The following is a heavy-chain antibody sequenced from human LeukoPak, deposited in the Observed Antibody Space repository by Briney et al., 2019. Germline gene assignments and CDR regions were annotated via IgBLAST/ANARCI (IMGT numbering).Heavy chain of an antibody. D-gene: IGHD5-12*01. Sequence: GGSLRLSCAASGFTFSSYSMNWVRQAPGKGLEWVSSISSSSSYIYYADSVKGRFTISRDNAKNSLYLQMNSLRAEDTAVYYCARKNSGYDYYFDYWGQGTLVTVSS. CDR1: GFTFSSYS. CDR2: ISSSSSYI. CDR3: ARKNSGYDYYFDY. V-gene: IGHV3-21*01. J-gene: IGHJ4*02.